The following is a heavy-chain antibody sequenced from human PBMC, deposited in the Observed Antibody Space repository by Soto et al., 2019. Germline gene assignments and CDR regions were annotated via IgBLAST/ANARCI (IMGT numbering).Heavy chain of an antibody. CDR3: ARDWYFYGSGSPNHMDV. V-gene: IGHV1-18*01. Sequence: QVPLVQSGDEMRKPGASVKVSCQASGYTFSNYGITWVRQAPGQGLEWMGWISAHNDNSKYAQSLQGRLTLTTDTSTSTAYMELRSLRSDDTAVYYCARDWYFYGSGSPNHMDVWGKGTTVSVSS. D-gene: IGHD3-10*01. J-gene: IGHJ6*03. CDR2: ISAHNDNS. CDR1: GYTFSNYG.